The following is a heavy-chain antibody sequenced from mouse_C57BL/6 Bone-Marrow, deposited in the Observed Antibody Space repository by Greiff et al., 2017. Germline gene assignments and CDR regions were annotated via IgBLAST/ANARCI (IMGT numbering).Heavy chain of an antibody. D-gene: IGHD2-1*01. J-gene: IGHJ2*01. CDR1: GCTFTSYD. Sequence: QVQRVESGPELVKPGASVKLSCKASGCTFTSYDINWVKQRPGQGLEWIGWIYPRDGSTKYNEKFKGKATLTVDTSSSTAYMELHSLTSEDSAVYFCARWFGNYFFDYWGQGTTLTVSS. CDR2: IYPRDGST. V-gene: IGHV1-85*01. CDR3: ARWFGNYFFDY.